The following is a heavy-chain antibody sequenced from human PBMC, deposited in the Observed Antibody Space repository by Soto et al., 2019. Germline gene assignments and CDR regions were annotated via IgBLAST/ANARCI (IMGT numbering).Heavy chain of an antibody. Sequence: PGGSLRLSCAASGFTFSSYWMHWVRQAPGKGLVWVSRINSDGSSTSYADSVKGRFTISRDNAKNTLYLQMNSLRAEDTAVYYCARVEAGATTRSGMDVWGQGTTVTVSS. CDR3: ARVEAGATTRSGMDV. V-gene: IGHV3-74*01. CDR1: GFTFSSYW. D-gene: IGHD1-26*01. CDR2: INSDGSST. J-gene: IGHJ6*02.